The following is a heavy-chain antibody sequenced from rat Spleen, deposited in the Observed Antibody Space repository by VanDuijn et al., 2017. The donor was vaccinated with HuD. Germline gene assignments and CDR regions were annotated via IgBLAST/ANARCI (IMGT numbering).Heavy chain of an antibody. CDR2: ITKTGDST. CDR1: GFTFNNYW. D-gene: IGHD1-7*01. CDR3: ARPSYGYPFAY. J-gene: IGHJ3*01. Sequence: EVQLVESGGGLVQPGRSLKLSCVASGFTFNNYWMTWIRQAPGKGLEWIASITKTGDSTYYPDTMKGRFTISRDNAKSTLYLQMDSLRSKDTATYYCARPSYGYPFAYWGQGTLVTVSS. V-gene: IGHV5-31*01.